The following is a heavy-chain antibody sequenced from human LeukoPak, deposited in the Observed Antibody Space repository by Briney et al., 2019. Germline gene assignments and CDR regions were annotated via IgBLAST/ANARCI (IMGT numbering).Heavy chain of an antibody. CDR3: AICSTSCYHYYMDV. J-gene: IGHJ6*03. V-gene: IGHV4-4*07. Sequence: SETLSLTCTVSGGSISSYYWSWIRQPAGKGLEWIGRIYTSGSTNYNPSLKSRVTMSVDTSKNQFSLKLSFVTAADTAVYYCAICSTSCYHYYMDVWGKGTTVTISS. CDR2: IYTSGST. D-gene: IGHD2-2*01. CDR1: GGSISSYY.